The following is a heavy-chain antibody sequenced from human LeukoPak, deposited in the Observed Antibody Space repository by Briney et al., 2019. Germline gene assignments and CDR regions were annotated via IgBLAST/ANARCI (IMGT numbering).Heavy chain of an antibody. CDR2: ISGSSGIT. J-gene: IGHJ3*01. CDR1: GFTFSSNA. Sequence: GGSLRLSCTASGFTFSSNAMSWVRQPPGKGLEWVSGISGSSGITSDADSVRGRFTISRDNSKNMVYLQMNGLRDEDTAVYYCAKGVRGVIRDAVDVWGQGTMVTVSS. CDR3: AKGVRGVIRDAVDV. D-gene: IGHD3-10*01. V-gene: IGHV3-23*01.